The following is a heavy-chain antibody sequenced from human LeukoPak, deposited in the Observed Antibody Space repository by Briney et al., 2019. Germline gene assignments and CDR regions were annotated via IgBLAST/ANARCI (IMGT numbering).Heavy chain of an antibody. J-gene: IGHJ5*02. Sequence: SETLSLTCAGSGGSITYYYWNWIRQPPGKGLEWIGYIHNSGSTSYNSSLKSRVTISADMSKNQVSLKLTSVTAADTAVYYCASCIVGANWFDPWGQGILVTVSS. V-gene: IGHV4-59*01. CDR1: GGSITYYY. CDR2: IHNSGST. D-gene: IGHD1-26*01. CDR3: ASCIVGANWFDP.